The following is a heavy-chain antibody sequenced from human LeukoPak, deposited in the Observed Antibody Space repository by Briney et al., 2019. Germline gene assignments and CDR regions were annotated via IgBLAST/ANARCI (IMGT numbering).Heavy chain of an antibody. CDR1: GYTFTSYY. J-gene: IGHJ6*03. CDR2: INPSGGST. D-gene: IGHD2-2*02. Sequence: ASVKVSCKASGYTFTSYYMHWVRQAPGGGLEWMGIINPSGGSTSYAQKFQGRVTMTRDMSTSTVYMELSSLRSEDTAVYYCARVAAGVVGVPGAIGFGWLRRDYYYMDVWGKGTTVTVSS. V-gene: IGHV1-46*01. CDR3: ARVAAGVVGVPGAIGFGWLRRDYYYMDV.